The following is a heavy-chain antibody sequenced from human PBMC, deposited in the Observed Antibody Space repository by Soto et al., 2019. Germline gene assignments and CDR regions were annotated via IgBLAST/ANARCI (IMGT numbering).Heavy chain of an antibody. Sequence: QVQLVQSGAEVKKPGASVKVSCKASGYTFTNYDINWVRQATGQGLEWMGWMNPNSGNTGYAQKFQGRVTMTRKTSISTAYMELSSLRSEDTAVYYCARALSYDSSGDYYDYYHYGMDVWGQGTTVTVSS. CDR2: MNPNSGNT. D-gene: IGHD3-22*01. CDR1: GYTFTNYD. CDR3: ARALSYDSSGDYYDYYHYGMDV. J-gene: IGHJ6*02. V-gene: IGHV1-8*01.